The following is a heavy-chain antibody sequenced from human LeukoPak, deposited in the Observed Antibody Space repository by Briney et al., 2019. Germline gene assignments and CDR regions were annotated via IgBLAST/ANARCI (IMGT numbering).Heavy chain of an antibody. V-gene: IGHV3-23*01. CDR1: GFTFNTYG. CDR2: ISGSGGAT. Sequence: GGTLRLSCAASGFTFNTYGMSWVRQAPGKGLEWVSGISGSGGATYYADSVKGRFTISRDNSKNTLHLQMNSLRAEDTAVYYCTHGSMYQLDYWGQGTLVTVSS. D-gene: IGHD2-2*01. CDR3: THGSMYQLDY. J-gene: IGHJ4*02.